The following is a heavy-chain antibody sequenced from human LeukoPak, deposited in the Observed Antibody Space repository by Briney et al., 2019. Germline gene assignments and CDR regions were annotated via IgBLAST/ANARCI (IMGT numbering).Heavy chain of an antibody. Sequence: ASVKVSCKASGGTFSSYAISWVRQAPGQGLEWMGWMNPNSGNTGYAQKFQGRVTMTRNTSISTAYMELSSLRSEDTAVYYCARGDYDSSGYWGYYYYYYGMDVWGQGTTVTVSS. D-gene: IGHD3-22*01. J-gene: IGHJ6*02. V-gene: IGHV1-8*02. CDR2: MNPNSGNT. CDR1: GGTFSSYA. CDR3: ARGDYDSSGYWGYYYYYYGMDV.